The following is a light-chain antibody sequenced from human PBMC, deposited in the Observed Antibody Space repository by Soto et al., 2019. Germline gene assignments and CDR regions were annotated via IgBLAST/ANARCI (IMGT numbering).Light chain of an antibody. Sequence: DIQMTQSPSSLSASVGDRVTITCRASQSLSNYLNWFQQKPGNPPKLLIYAASTLQGGVPSRFSGRGSGTDFTLTISSLQPEDFATYYCQQTYSSPETFGQGTKVE. CDR3: QQTYSSPET. V-gene: IGKV1-39*01. CDR1: QSLSNY. CDR2: AAS. J-gene: IGKJ1*01.